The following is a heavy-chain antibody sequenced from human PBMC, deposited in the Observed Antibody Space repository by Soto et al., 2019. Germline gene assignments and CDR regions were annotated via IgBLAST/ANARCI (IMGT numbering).Heavy chain of an antibody. V-gene: IGHV3-15*07. D-gene: IGHD6-13*01. CDR2: IKSKTDGGTT. Sequence: EVQLVESGGGLVKPGGSLRLSCAASGFTFSNAWMNWVRQAPGKGLEWVGRIKSKTDGGTTDYAAPVKGRFTISRDDSKNTLYLRMNSLKTEDTAVYYCTTVERAAGIGGYYYGMDVWGQGTTVTVSS. J-gene: IGHJ6*02. CDR3: TTVERAAGIGGYYYGMDV. CDR1: GFTFSNAW.